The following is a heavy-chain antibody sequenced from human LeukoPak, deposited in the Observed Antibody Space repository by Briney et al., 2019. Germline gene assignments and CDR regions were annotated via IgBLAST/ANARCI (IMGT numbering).Heavy chain of an antibody. CDR2: ISWDGGST. CDR3: AKGPLTRARDGYNYYFDY. D-gene: IGHD5-24*01. J-gene: IGHJ4*02. V-gene: IGHV3-43*01. Sequence: GGSLRLSCAASGFTFDDYTMHWVRQAPGKGLEWVSLISWDGGSTYYADSVKGRFTISRDNSKNSLYLQMNSLRTEDTALYYCAKGPLTRARDGYNYYFDYWGQGTLVTVSS. CDR1: GFTFDDYT.